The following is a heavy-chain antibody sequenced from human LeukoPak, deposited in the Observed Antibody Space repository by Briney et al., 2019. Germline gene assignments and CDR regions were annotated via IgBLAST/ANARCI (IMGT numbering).Heavy chain of an antibody. Sequence: GGSLRLSCVVSGFSLDSYWMSRVRQAPGKGPEWVANINQDGSEKYYVDSVKGRFSISRDNAKNSLYLQMNNLRAEDTAVYFCTRDGSGWSDSWGQGTLVTVSS. CDR2: INQDGSEK. J-gene: IGHJ5*01. V-gene: IGHV3-7*01. D-gene: IGHD3-3*01. CDR3: TRDGSGWSDS. CDR1: GFSLDSYW.